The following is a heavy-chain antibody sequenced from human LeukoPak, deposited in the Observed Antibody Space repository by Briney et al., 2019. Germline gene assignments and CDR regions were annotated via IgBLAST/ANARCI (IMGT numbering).Heavy chain of an antibody. CDR2: ISSNGGST. V-gene: IGHV3-64*04. CDR3: ARMYSSGWYLDY. J-gene: IGHJ4*02. Sequence: QPGGSLRLSCAASGFPFSSYSLNWVRQAPGKGLEYVSAISSNGGSTYYADSVKGRFTISRDNSKNTLYLQMNSLRDEDTAVYYCARMYSSGWYLDYLGQGTLVTVSS. D-gene: IGHD6-19*01. CDR1: GFPFSSYS.